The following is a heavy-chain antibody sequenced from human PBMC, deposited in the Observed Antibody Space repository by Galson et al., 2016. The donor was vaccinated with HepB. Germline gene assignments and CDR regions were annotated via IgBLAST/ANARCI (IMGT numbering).Heavy chain of an antibody. V-gene: IGHV1-46*01. CDR2: INPSGRST. CDR3: ASSSDRPLDF. D-gene: IGHD6-6*01. J-gene: IGHJ4*02. Sequence: SVKVSCKASGYTFTNYHMHWVRQAPGQGLEWMGIINPSGRSTSYAQKFQDRVTMTRDTSTNTVYMELSSLRSGDTAVYYCASSSDRPLDFWGQGTLVTVSS. CDR1: GYTFTNYH.